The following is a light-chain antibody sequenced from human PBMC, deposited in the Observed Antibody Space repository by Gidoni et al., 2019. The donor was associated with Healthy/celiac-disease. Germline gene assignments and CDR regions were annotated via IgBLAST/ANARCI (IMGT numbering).Light chain of an antibody. J-gene: IGKJ1*01. CDR1: QSVSSN. V-gene: IGKV3-15*01. Sequence: LSCRASQSVSSNLAWYQQKPGQAPRLLIYGASTRATGIPARFSGSGSGTGFTLTISSLQSEDFAVYYCQQYNNWLRGTFGQGTKVEIK. CDR2: GAS. CDR3: QQYNNWLRGT.